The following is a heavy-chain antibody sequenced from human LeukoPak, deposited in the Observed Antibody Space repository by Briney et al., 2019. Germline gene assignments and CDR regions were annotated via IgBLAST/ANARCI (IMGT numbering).Heavy chain of an antibody. Sequence: PGGSLRLSCAASGFTVSSNYMSWVRQAPGKGLEWVSVIYSGGSTYYADSVKGRFTISRDNSKNTLYLQMNSLRAEDTAVYYCAREMATIYYYYGMDVWGQGTTVTVSS. V-gene: IGHV3-53*01. D-gene: IGHD5-24*01. J-gene: IGHJ6*02. CDR2: IYSGGST. CDR3: AREMATIYYYYGMDV. CDR1: GFTVSSNY.